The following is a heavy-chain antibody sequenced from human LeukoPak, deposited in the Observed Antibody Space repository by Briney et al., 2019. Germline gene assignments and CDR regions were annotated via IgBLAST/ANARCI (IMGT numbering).Heavy chain of an antibody. Sequence: GASVKVSCKASGYTFTGYYMHWVRQAPGQGLEWMGWINPNSGGTSYAQKFQGRVTMTRDTSISTAYMELSRLRSDDTAVYYCARDLRSIAAAPFDPWGQGTLVTVSS. CDR1: GYTFTGYY. CDR2: INPNSGGT. J-gene: IGHJ5*02. CDR3: ARDLRSIAAAPFDP. D-gene: IGHD6-13*01. V-gene: IGHV1-2*02.